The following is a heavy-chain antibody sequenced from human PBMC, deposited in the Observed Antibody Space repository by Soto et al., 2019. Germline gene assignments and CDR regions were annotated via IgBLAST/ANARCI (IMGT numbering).Heavy chain of an antibody. Sequence: QVQLVQSGAEVKKPGASVKISCKASGYTFIHYYIHWVRQAPGQGLEWMAIINPNGGSTNYAQKFQGRVTGTRDTSTATGPMELNSLESYDTAVFFCARSLLQGDFWGQGTLVTVSS. V-gene: IGHV1-46*01. CDR2: INPNGGST. CDR1: GYTFIHYY. CDR3: ARSLLQGDF. D-gene: IGHD3-16*01. J-gene: IGHJ4*02.